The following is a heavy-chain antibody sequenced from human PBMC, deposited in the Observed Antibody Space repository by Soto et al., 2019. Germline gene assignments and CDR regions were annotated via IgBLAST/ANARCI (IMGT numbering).Heavy chain of an antibody. CDR1: GFTFSHYA. CDR3: AKDGSHNFDC. D-gene: IGHD1-26*01. CDR2: MSYDGSNE. V-gene: IGHV3-30*18. Sequence: QVQLVESGGGVVQPGRSLRLSCAASGFTFSHYAMHWVRQAPGKGLEWVALMSYDGSNEYYADSVQGRFTISRDNSKNTLYLQMNSLSAEDTAVYYCAKDGSHNFDCWGQGTLVTVSS. J-gene: IGHJ4*02.